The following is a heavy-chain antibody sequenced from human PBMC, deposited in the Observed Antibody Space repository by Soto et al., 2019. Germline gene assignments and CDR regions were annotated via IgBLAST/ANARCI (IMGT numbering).Heavy chain of an antibody. J-gene: IGHJ4*02. CDR2: ISSSSSYI. Sequence: GGSLRLSCAASGFTFSSYSMNWVRQAPGKGLEWVSSISSSSSYIYYADSVKGRFTISRDNAKNSLYPQMNSLRAEDTAVYYCARDYQRGYSGYLDYWGQGTLVTVSS. V-gene: IGHV3-21*01. D-gene: IGHD5-12*01. CDR3: ARDYQRGYSGYLDY. CDR1: GFTFSSYS.